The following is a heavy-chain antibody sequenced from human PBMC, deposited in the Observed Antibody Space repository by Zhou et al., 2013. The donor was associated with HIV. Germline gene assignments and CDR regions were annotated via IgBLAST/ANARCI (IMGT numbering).Heavy chain of an antibody. D-gene: IGHD2-2*01. CDR2: ISTYNGNT. CDR1: GFTFSSYA. J-gene: IGHJ4*02. Sequence: QIQLVQSGPEVKKPGASVKVSCKASGFTFSSYAISWVRQAPGQGLEWMGWISTYNGNTNYAQKFQGRVTMTTDTSTTTAYMELRSLRSDDTALYYCARLGPPCSTSTCYYHFDYLGPGNGGHRLL. V-gene: IGHV1-18*01. CDR3: ARLGPPCSTSTCYYHFDY.